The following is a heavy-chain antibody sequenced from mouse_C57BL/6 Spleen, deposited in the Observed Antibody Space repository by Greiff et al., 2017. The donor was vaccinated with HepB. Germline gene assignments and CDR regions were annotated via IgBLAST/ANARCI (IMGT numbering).Heavy chain of an antibody. Sequence: EVMLVESEGGLVQPGSSMKLSCTASGFTFSDYYMAWVRQVPEKGLEWVANINYDGSSTYYLDSLKSRFIISRDNAKNILYLQMSSLKSEDTATYYCAREGNYGLDYAMDYWGQGTSVTVSS. D-gene: IGHD2-1*01. CDR3: AREGNYGLDYAMDY. CDR2: INYDGSST. V-gene: IGHV5-16*01. CDR1: GFTFSDYY. J-gene: IGHJ4*01.